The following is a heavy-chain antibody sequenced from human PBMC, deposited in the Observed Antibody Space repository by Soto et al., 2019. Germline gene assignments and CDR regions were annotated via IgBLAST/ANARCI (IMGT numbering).Heavy chain of an antibody. Sequence: QVQLVESGGGLVKPGGSLRLSCAASGFTFSDYYMSWIRQAPGKGLEWVSYISSSGSTIYYADSVKGRFTISRDNANNSLYLQTNSLRAVDTAVYYCARAQFGGWSRTPHCFDPWGQGTLVTVSS. D-gene: IGHD3-16*01. V-gene: IGHV3-11*01. CDR2: ISSSGSTI. CDR1: GFTFSDYY. J-gene: IGHJ5*02. CDR3: ARAQFGGWSRTPHCFDP.